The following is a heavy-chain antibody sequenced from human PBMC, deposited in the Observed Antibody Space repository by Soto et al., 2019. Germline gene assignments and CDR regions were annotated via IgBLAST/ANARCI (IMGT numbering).Heavy chain of an antibody. CDR3: ARDQMTGFWTHWFDP. CDR1: GFTFSSYS. Sequence: GGSLRLSCAASGFTFSSYSMNWVRQAPGKGLEWVSSISSSSSYIYYADSVKGRFTISRDNAKNSLYLQINSLRAEDTAVYYCARDQMTGFWTHWFDPWGQGTLVTVSS. V-gene: IGHV3-21*01. D-gene: IGHD3-3*01. J-gene: IGHJ5*02. CDR2: ISSSSSYI.